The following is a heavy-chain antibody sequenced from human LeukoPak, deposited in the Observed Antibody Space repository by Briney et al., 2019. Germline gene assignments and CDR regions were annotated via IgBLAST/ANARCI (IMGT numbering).Heavy chain of an antibody. CDR2: IYSGGST. V-gene: IGHV3-66*01. J-gene: IGHJ4*02. D-gene: IGHD5-12*01. Sequence: PGGSLRLSCAASGFTVSSNYMSWVRQAPGKGLEWVSGIYSGGSTYYADSVKGRFTISRDNSKNTLYLQMNSLRAEDTAVYYCARTTTQRGYRYFDYWGQGTLVTVSS. CDR1: GFTVSSNY. CDR3: ARTTTQRGYRYFDY.